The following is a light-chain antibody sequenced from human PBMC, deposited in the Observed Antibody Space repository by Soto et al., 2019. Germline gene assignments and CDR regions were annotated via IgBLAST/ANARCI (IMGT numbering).Light chain of an antibody. V-gene: IGLV2-14*01. J-gene: IGLJ2*01. CDR2: EVS. CDR3: SSYTSTSTLGVL. Sequence: QSVLTQPASVSGSPGQSITISCTGTSSDVGGYNYVSWYQQHPGKAPKPMIYEVSNRPSGVSNRFSGSKSGNTASLTISGLQAEDEADYYCSSYTSTSTLGVLFGGGTKHTVL. CDR1: SSDVGGYNY.